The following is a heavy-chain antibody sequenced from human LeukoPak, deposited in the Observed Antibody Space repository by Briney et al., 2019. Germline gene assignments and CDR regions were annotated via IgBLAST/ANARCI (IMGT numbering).Heavy chain of an antibody. Sequence: GASVKVSCKASGYSFTGYYIQWFRQAPGQGLEWMGWINLNSGGTNYAQKFQGRVTMTRDTSISTAYMELSRLRSDDTAVYYCARDNDSRDPPHFDYWGQGTLVTVSS. CDR3: ARDNDSRDPPHFDY. CDR1: GYSFTGYY. D-gene: IGHD3-16*01. J-gene: IGHJ4*02. CDR2: INLNSGGT. V-gene: IGHV1-2*02.